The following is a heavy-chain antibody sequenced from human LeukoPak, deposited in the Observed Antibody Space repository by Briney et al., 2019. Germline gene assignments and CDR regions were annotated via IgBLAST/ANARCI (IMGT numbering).Heavy chain of an antibody. D-gene: IGHD6-19*01. CDR3: ARTAAGTSDY. CDR2: ISNNGGYT. Sequence: PGGSLRLSCAASGFTFSSSAMSWARQAPGKGLEWVSAISNNGGYTYYADSVQGRFTISRDNAKNSLYLQMNSLRAEDTAVYYCARTAAGTSDYWGQGTLVTVSS. V-gene: IGHV3-23*01. CDR1: GFTFSSSA. J-gene: IGHJ4*02.